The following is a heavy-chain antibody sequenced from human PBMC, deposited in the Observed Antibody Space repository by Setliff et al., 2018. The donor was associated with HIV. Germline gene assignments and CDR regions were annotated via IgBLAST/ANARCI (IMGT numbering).Heavy chain of an antibody. V-gene: IGHV1-2*02. CDR3: ARAYTSGWYLELGLSYFDS. CDR2: INPKSGGT. D-gene: IGHD6-19*01. J-gene: IGHJ4*02. Sequence: ASVKVSCKASGYTFTTYHIHWVRQAPGQGLEWMGWINPKSGGTHYGQKFQGRVTMTRDTSIYTAYMELSRLRSDDTALYYCARAYTSGWYLELGLSYFDSWGQGTLVTVSS. CDR1: GYTFTTYH.